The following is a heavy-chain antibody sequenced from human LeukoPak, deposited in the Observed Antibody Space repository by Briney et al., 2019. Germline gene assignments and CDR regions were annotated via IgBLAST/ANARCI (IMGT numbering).Heavy chain of an antibody. Sequence: ASVKVSCKASGYSFTGYYMRWVRQAPGQGLEWMGWINPNSGGTNYAQKFQGRVTMTRDTSISTAYMELSRLRSDDTAVYYCAREVISSSWFPFDYWGTGTLVTVSS. CDR2: INPNSGGT. CDR1: GYSFTGYY. J-gene: IGHJ4*02. D-gene: IGHD6-13*01. V-gene: IGHV1-2*02. CDR3: AREVISSSWFPFDY.